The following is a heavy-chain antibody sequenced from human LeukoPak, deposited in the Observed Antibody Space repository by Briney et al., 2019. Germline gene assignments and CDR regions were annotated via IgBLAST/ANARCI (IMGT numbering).Heavy chain of an antibody. CDR2: IKQDGSEK. CDR3: ARWFGELPGSYFDY. V-gene: IGHV3-7*03. Sequence: GGSLRLSCAASGFTFSSYWMNWVRQAPGKGLEGVANIKQDGSEKYYVDSVKGRFTISRDNAKNSLYLQMNSLRAEDTAVYYCARWFGELPGSYFDYWGQGTLVTVSS. J-gene: IGHJ4*02. CDR1: GFTFSSYW. D-gene: IGHD3-10*01.